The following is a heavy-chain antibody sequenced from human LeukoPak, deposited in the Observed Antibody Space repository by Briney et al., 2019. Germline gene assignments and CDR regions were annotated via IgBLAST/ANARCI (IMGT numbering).Heavy chain of an antibody. D-gene: IGHD2-21*02. J-gene: IGHJ2*01. CDR2: FDPEDGET. CDR1: GYTLTELS. Sequence: ASVKVSCKVSGYTLTELSMHWVRQAPGKGLEWMGGFDPEDGETIYAQKFQGRVTMTEDTSTDTAYMELSSLRSEDTAVYYCATTYCGGDCYPPYWYFDLWGRGTLVTVSS. CDR3: ATTYCGGDCYPPYWYFDL. V-gene: IGHV1-24*01.